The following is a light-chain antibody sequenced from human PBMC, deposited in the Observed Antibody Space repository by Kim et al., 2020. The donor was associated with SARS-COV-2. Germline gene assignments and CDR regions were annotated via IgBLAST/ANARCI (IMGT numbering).Light chain of an antibody. V-gene: IGKV1-17*01. CDR2: GAS. CDR1: QDIRND. J-gene: IGKJ5*01. CDR3: LQHNTYPIT. Sequence: GSVGDRVNNTRRASQDIRNDLGWYQQNPGRAPKRLIYGASSLQSGVPSRFSGSGSGTEFTLTISSLQPEDFATYFCLQHNTYPITFGQGTRLEIK.